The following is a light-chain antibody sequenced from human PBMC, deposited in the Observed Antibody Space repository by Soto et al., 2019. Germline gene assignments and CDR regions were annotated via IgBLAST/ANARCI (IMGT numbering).Light chain of an antibody. CDR1: QSISRQ. CDR3: RQYQSYWT. CDR2: QAS. V-gene: IGKV1-5*03. Sequence: DIQMTQSPSTLSASVGDRVSITCRASQSISRQLAWYQQKPGKAPNLLIYQASNLETGVPSRFTGSGAGTEFTLNISSLQPDDLATYYCRQYQSYWTFGQGTKVEVK. J-gene: IGKJ1*01.